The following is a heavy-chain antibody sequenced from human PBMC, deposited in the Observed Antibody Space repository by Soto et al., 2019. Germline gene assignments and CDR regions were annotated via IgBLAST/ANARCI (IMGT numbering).Heavy chain of an antibody. V-gene: IGHV4-34*01. D-gene: IGHD3-22*01. J-gene: IGHJ4*02. Sequence: KTSETLSLTCAVYGGSFSGYYWSWIRQPPGKGLEWIGEINHSGSTNYNPSLKSRVTISVDTSKNQSSLKLSSVTAADTAVYYCARGQSVYYYDSSGYYNLYYFDYWGQGTLVTSPQ. CDR2: INHSGST. CDR1: GGSFSGYY. CDR3: ARGQSVYYYDSSGYYNLYYFDY.